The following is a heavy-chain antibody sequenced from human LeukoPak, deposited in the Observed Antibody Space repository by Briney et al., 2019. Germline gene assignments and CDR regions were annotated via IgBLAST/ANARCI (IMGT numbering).Heavy chain of an antibody. D-gene: IGHD3-3*01. CDR2: VFHSGST. Sequence: SETLSLTCAVYGASFRGYYWSWIRQSPGKGLEWIGEVFHSGSTTYNPSLKSRVTMSVDTSKNPFSLKLRSVTAADTAVYYCARHVRLEAHTIHLDFWGQGSLVTVSS. CDR3: ARHVRLEAHTIHLDF. CDR1: GASFRGYY. V-gene: IGHV4-34*12. J-gene: IGHJ4*02.